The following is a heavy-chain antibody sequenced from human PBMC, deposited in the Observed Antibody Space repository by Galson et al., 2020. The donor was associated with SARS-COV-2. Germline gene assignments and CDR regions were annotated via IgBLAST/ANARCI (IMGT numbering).Heavy chain of an antibody. CDR2: IDGVDGNT. Sequence: ASVKVSCKASGNTFIPHAMHWVCRAPGQSLEWMGWIDGVDGNTKYSQKFQGRITISRDTSTSTAYMELSSLTSEDTGIYFCAREDSVGEWSDYWGQGSLVTVSS. CDR1: GNTFIPHA. CDR3: AREDSVGEWSDY. V-gene: IGHV1-3*01. J-gene: IGHJ4*02. D-gene: IGHD3-10*01.